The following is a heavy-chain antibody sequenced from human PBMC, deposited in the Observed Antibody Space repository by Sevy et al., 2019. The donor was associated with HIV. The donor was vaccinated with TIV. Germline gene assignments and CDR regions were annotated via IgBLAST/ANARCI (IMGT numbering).Heavy chain of an antibody. CDR1: GFPFSNYA. D-gene: IGHD2-15*01. J-gene: IGHJ6*02. CDR2: LIGGGSRT. CDR3: AKGRVQSGLSGGGANYGWDV. V-gene: IGHV3-23*01. Sequence: GGCLRLSCAASGFPFSNYAMSWIRQAPGKGLEWVSTLIGGGSRTYYADSVTGRFTISRDNSKNTLYLQMNSLRADDTAIYYGAKGRVQSGLSGGGANYGWDVCGHGTTVTVSS.